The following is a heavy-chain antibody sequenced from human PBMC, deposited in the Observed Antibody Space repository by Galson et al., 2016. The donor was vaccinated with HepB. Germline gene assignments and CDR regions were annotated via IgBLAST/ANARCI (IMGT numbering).Heavy chain of an antibody. CDR3: AKGRESVSGTTMPNDAFDT. J-gene: IGHJ3*02. CDR2: VRGGGEST. D-gene: IGHD3-10*01. V-gene: IGHV3-23*01. Sequence: SLRLSCAASGFTFSSYAMSWVRQAPGRGLHWVSTVRGGGESTYYADSVRGRFAISADYSKNTLFLQMNSLRGDDTAVYYCAKGRESVSGTTMPNDAFDTWGQGKPVTVSS. CDR1: GFTFSSYA.